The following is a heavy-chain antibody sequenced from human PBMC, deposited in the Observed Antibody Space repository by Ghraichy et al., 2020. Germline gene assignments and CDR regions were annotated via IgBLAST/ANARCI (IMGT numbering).Heavy chain of an antibody. V-gene: IGHV3-30*18. CDR3: AKSAVGSGWYWYYYYYMDV. D-gene: IGHD6-19*01. Sequence: GGSLRLSCAASGFTFSSYGMHWVRQAPGKGLEWVAVISYDGSNKYYADSVKGRFTISRDNSKNTLYLQMNSLRAEDTAVYYCAKSAVGSGWYWYYYYYMDVWGKGTTVTVSS. CDR1: GFTFSSYG. J-gene: IGHJ6*03. CDR2: ISYDGSNK.